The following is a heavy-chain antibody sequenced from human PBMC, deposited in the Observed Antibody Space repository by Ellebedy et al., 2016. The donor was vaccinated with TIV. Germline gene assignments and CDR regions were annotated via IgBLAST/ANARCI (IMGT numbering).Heavy chain of an antibody. V-gene: IGHV1-46*01. CDR3: ASYSGYDYRYFDY. J-gene: IGHJ4*02. CDR1: GYTFTNYY. D-gene: IGHD5-12*01. Sequence: AASVKVSCKASGYTFTNYYIHWVRQAPGQGLEWLGIIIPSGGSTGYAQKFQGRVTMTRDTSISTAYMELSRLRSDDTAVYYCASYSGYDYRYFDYWGQGTLVTVSS. CDR2: IIPSGGST.